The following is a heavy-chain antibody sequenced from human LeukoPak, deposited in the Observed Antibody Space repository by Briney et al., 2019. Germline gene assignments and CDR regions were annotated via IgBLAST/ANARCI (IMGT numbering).Heavy chain of an antibody. CDR3: ARTPYIAAAGTDAFDI. Sequence: SETLSLTCSVSGGSINTNNYYWGWIRQPPGKGLEWMGTIYYSGSTYYNPSLKSRVTISVDTSKNQFSLKLSSVTAADTAVYYCARTPYIAAAGTDAFDIWGQGTMVTVSS. CDR1: GGSINTNNYY. J-gene: IGHJ3*02. V-gene: IGHV4-39*01. CDR2: IYYSGST. D-gene: IGHD6-13*01.